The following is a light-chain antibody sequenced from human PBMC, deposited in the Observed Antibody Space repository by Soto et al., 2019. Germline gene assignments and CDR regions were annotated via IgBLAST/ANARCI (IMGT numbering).Light chain of an antibody. J-gene: IGKJ5*01. CDR3: HQYYSSPIT. CDR2: SAS. CDR1: QIVLHSSNNKNT. V-gene: IGKV4-1*01. Sequence: DIVMTQSPDSLAVSLVERATSNCKSSQIVLHSSNNKNTLAWYQHKPGQSPKLLIYSASTRKSGVPDRFSGSGSGTDFTLTISNLQAEDVAVYYCHQYYSSPITFGQGTRLEIK.